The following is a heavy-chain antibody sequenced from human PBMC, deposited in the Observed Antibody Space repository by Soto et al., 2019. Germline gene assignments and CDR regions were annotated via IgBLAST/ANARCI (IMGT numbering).Heavy chain of an antibody. CDR2: LRDSGGSI. CDR3: AKVSSSWYAGFFDL. CDR1: GFTFSSHA. J-gene: IGHJ4*02. V-gene: IGHV3-23*01. Sequence: EVQLLESGGGLVQPGGSLRLSCTASGFTFSSHAMTWVRQAPGKGLEWVSGLRDSGGSIYYADSVKGRFTIFRDNSMNTLYLQMNTLRAEDTAVYYCAKVSSSWYAGFFDLWGQGTLVTFSS. D-gene: IGHD6-13*01.